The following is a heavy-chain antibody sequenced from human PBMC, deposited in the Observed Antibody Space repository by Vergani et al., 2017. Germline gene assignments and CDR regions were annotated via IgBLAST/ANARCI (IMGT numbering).Heavy chain of an antibody. CDR1: GGSISSSSHF. V-gene: IGHV4-39*01. D-gene: IGHD2-15*01. Sequence: QLQLHKSGPGLVKPSETLSLTCTLSGGSISSSSHFWGWLRQTPGKGLEWIGSIYYTGSAYYNPSLKSRVSISVDASKNQFSLKLSSVTAADSAVYYCARHDSRHYCASYYGLDVWGQGTTVTVSS. CDR2: IYYTGSA. J-gene: IGHJ6*02. CDR3: ARHDSRHYCASYYGLDV.